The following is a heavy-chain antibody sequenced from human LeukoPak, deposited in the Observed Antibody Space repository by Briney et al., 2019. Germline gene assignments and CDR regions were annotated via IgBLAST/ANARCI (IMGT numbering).Heavy chain of an antibody. D-gene: IGHD2-2*01. CDR1: GGSISSGGYY. J-gene: IGHJ3*02. CDR3: ARSCSSTSCPADAFDI. V-gene: IGHV4-31*03. CDR2: IYYSGST. Sequence: SETLSLTCTVSGGSISSGGYYWSWIRQHPGKGLEWIGYIYYSGSTCYNPSLKSRVTISVDTSKNQFSLKLSSVTAADTAVYYCARSCSSTSCPADAFDIWGRGTMVTVSS.